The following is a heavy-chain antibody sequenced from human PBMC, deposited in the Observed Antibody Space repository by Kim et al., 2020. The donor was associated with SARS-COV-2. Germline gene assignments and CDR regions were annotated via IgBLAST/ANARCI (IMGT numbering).Heavy chain of an antibody. D-gene: IGHD1-26*01. CDR3: TRSNNGSYDY. J-gene: IGHJ4*02. V-gene: IGHV3-74*01. CDR2: IHSDGSST. Sequence: GGYLRLSCAASGFTFSTYWMHWVRQAPGKGLVWVSRIHSDGSSTIYADSVKGRFTISRDNAKNTLYLQMNSLRAEDTAVYYCTRSNNGSYDYWGQGTLVTVSS. CDR1: GFTFSTYW.